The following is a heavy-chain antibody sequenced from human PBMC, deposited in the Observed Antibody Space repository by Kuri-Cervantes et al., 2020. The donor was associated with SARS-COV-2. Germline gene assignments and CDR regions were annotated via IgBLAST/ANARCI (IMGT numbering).Heavy chain of an antibody. D-gene: IGHD6-13*01. Sequence: GESLKISCAASGFTFSDYYMSWIRQAPGKGLEWVSGISGGDDRAYYADNVKGRFTISRDNSKNTLHLHMSSLRAEDTAIYYCARDGTSSNFYYYMDVWGKGTTVTVSS. CDR3: ARDGTSSNFYYYMDV. CDR2: ISGGDDRA. CDR1: GFTFSDYY. V-gene: IGHV3-23*01. J-gene: IGHJ6*03.